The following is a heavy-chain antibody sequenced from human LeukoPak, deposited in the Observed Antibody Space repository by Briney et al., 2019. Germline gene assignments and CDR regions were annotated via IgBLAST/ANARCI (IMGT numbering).Heavy chain of an antibody. CDR1: VGSISSYY. CDR2: IYYSGST. D-gene: IGHD2-2*01. Sequence: PSETLSLTCTVSVGSISSYYWSWIRQPPGRGLEWGGYIYYSGSTNYNPSLKSRVTISVDTSKNQFSLKLSSVTAADTAVYYCAREHCSSTSCKIDYWGQGTLVTVSS. CDR3: AREHCSSTSCKIDY. V-gene: IGHV4-59*01. J-gene: IGHJ4*02.